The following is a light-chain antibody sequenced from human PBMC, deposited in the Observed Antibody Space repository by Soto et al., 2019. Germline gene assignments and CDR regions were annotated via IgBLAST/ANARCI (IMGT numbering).Light chain of an antibody. J-gene: IGKJ1*01. V-gene: IGKV3-20*01. CDR1: QFISSRS. Sequence: EIVLTQSPGTLSLSPGESATLLCRASQFISSRSLAWYQQKLGQAPRLLIYGASNRATGIPGRFSASGSGTDFTLTISRLEPEDFAVYYCQQYGSLSWTFGQGTKVDIK. CDR2: GAS. CDR3: QQYGSLSWT.